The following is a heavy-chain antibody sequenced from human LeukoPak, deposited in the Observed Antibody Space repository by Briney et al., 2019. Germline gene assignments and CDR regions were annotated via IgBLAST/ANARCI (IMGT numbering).Heavy chain of an antibody. CDR2: INPNSGDT. Sequence: ASVKVSCKASGYTFTGHYIYWVRQAPGQGLEYMGWINPNSGDTKYPQKFQGRVTMTRDTSISTAYMEVTSLRSDDTAVYYCARPYFNFWGGHPSSHYYMDVWGKGTTVTVSS. CDR3: ARPYFNFWGGHPSSHYYMDV. V-gene: IGHV1-2*02. J-gene: IGHJ6*03. D-gene: IGHD3-3*01. CDR1: GYTFTGHY.